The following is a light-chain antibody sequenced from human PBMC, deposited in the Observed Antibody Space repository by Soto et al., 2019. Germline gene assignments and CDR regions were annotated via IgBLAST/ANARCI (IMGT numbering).Light chain of an antibody. J-gene: IGKJ1*01. V-gene: IGKV3-20*01. CDR1: QSISSNF. Sequence: EIVLTQSPGTLSLSPGEGATLSCRASQSISSNFLAWYQQKRGQAPRLLIHGASNRATGIPDRFSGSGSGTDFTLTITRLEPEAFAVYYCQQYGGSPRTFGQGTKVEVK. CDR2: GAS. CDR3: QQYGGSPRT.